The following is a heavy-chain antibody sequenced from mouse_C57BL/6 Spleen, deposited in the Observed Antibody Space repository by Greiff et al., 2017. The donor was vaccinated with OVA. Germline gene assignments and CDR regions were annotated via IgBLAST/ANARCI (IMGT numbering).Heavy chain of an antibody. CDR3: ARGGDYSNYVGYFDV. CDR1: GYTFTSYW. V-gene: IGHV1-55*01. J-gene: IGHJ1*03. Sequence: QVQLQQPGAELVKPGASVKMSCKASGYTFTSYWITWVKQRPGQGLEWIGDIYPGSGSTNYNEKFKSKATLTVDTSSSTAYMQLSSLTSEDSAVYDCARGGDYSNYVGYFDVWGTGTTVTVSS. CDR2: IYPGSGST. D-gene: IGHD2-5*01.